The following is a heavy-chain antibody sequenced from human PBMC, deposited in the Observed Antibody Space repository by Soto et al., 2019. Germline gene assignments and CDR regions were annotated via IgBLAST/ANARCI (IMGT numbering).Heavy chain of an antibody. CDR2: ISGSGGST. D-gene: IGHD3-3*01. Sequence: PGGSLRLSCAASGFTFSSYAMSWGRQAPWKGLEWVSAISGSGGSTYYADSVKGRFTISRDNSKNTLYLQMNSLRAEDTAVYYCAKVDRYLVGGWRYGMDGSGKGTSVTVAS. CDR1: GFTFSSYA. V-gene: IGHV3-23*01. CDR3: AKVDRYLVGGWRYGMDG. J-gene: IGHJ6*04.